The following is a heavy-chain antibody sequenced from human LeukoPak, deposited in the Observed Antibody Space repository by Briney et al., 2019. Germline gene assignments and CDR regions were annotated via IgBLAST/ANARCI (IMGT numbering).Heavy chain of an antibody. CDR2: ISGSGDST. Sequence: PGGSLRLSCAASVFTFSSYAMSWVRQAPGKGLEWVSTISGSGDSTYYADSVKGRFTISRDNSKNTLYLQMSSLRAEDTAVYYCMKDLDIYCSYGTCDSPEYSQPWGQGTLVTVSS. J-gene: IGHJ1*01. D-gene: IGHD2-15*01. CDR3: MKDLDIYCSYGTCDSPEYSQP. V-gene: IGHV3-23*01. CDR1: VFTFSSYA.